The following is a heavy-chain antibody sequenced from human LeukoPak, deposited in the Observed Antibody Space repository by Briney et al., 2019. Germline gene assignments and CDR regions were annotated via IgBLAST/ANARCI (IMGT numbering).Heavy chain of an antibody. D-gene: IGHD3-22*01. Sequence: SETLSPTCTVSGGSISSYYWSWIRQPAGKGLEWIGRIYTSGSTNYNPSLRSRVTMSVDTSKNQFSLKLSSVTAADTAVYYCASEDEYYYDSSGYFAWGQGTLVTVSS. CDR2: IYTSGST. CDR3: ASEDEYYYDSSGYFA. V-gene: IGHV4-4*07. J-gene: IGHJ5*02. CDR1: GGSISSYY.